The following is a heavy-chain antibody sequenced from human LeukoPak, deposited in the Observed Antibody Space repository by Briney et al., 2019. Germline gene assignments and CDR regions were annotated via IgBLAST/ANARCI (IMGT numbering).Heavy chain of an antibody. V-gene: IGHV4-59*01. J-gene: IGHJ3*02. CDR1: GAAISSYY. Sequence: SETLSLSCSVSGAAISSYYWSWLRQPPGKGLEWIGYIYYSGSSNYNPSLKSRVTISKDMSKNQFSLRLTSVTAADTAVYYCARVGGAPLGAFDIWGQGTMVTVSS. CDR2: IYYSGSS. D-gene: IGHD3-16*01. CDR3: ARVGGAPLGAFDI.